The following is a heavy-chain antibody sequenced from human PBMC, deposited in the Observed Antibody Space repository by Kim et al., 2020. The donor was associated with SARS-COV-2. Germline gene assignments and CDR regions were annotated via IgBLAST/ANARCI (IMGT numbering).Heavy chain of an antibody. D-gene: IGHD3-16*01. J-gene: IGHJ4*02. V-gene: IGHV4-39*01. CDR3: ASIKFGVDTSDY. Sequence: YYDPSLTGRVTISVDTSKNQFSLKLSSVTAADTAVYYCASIKFGVDTSDYWGQGTLVTVSS.